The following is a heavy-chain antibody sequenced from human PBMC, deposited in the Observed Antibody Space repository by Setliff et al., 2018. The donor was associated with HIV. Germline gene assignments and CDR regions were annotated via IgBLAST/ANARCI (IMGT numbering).Heavy chain of an antibody. CDR2: IYYSGST. Sequence: SETLSLTCTVSGDSVNDRSYFWGWIRQPPGKGLEWIGYIYYSGSTNYNPSLKSRVTISVDTSKNQFSLKLSSVTAADTAVYYCARSFGWGAFNVWGQGTVVTVS. V-gene: IGHV4-61*01. CDR1: GDSVNDRSYF. D-gene: IGHD6-19*01. J-gene: IGHJ3*01. CDR3: ARSFGWGAFNV.